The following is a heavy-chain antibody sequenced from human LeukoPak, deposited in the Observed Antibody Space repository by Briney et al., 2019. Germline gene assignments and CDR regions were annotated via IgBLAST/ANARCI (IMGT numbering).Heavy chain of an antibody. V-gene: IGHV3-74*01. CDR1: GFTFSSYW. D-gene: IGHD3-22*01. CDR2: INSDGSST. CDR3: AREVVVITFDI. J-gene: IGHJ3*02. Sequence: GGXLRLSCAASGFTFSSYWMHWVRQAPGKGLVWVSRINSDGSSTIYADSVKGRFTISRENAKNKLYLQMNSLRAEDTAVYYCAREVVVITFDIWGQGTMVTVSS.